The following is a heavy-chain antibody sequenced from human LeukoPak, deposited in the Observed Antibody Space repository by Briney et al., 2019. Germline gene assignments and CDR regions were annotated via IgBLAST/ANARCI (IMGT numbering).Heavy chain of an antibody. CDR2: IWFDGSNK. V-gene: IGHV3-33*08. Sequence: GGSLRLSCVVSGFTFINYGMSWVRQAPGKGLEWVAVIWFDGSNKYYADSVKGRFTISRDNSKNTLYLQMNSLRAEDTAVYYCARVWSGDYYFDYWGQGTLVTVSS. CDR1: GFTFINYG. CDR3: ARVWSGDYYFDY. D-gene: IGHD3-10*01. J-gene: IGHJ4*02.